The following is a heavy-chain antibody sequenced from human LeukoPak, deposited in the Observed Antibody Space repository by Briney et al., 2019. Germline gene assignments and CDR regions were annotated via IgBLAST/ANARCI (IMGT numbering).Heavy chain of an antibody. V-gene: IGHV3-49*04. D-gene: IGHD2-15*01. J-gene: IGHJ6*04. CDR1: GFTFGDYA. CDR2: IRSKAYGGTT. CDR3: TSQLGYCSGGSCYSYYYYGMDV. Sequence: PGRSLRLSCTASGFTFGDYAMSWARQAPGKGLEWVGFIRSKAYGGTTEYAASVKGRFTISRDDSKSIAYLQMNSLETEDTAVYYCTSQLGYCSGGSCYSYYYYGMDVWGKGTTVTVSS.